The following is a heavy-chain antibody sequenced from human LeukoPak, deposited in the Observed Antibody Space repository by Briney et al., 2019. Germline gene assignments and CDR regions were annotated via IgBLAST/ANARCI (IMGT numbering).Heavy chain of an antibody. CDR1: GGSISSSNW. Sequence: SGTLSLTCAVSGGSISSSNWWSWVRQPPGKGLEWIGEIYESGDTNYNPSLKRRVTISVDKSKNQFSLKLSSVTAADTVVYYCARDPHSGHDLADYWGQGTLVTVSS. CDR2: IYESGDT. J-gene: IGHJ4*02. V-gene: IGHV4-4*02. CDR3: ARDPHSGHDLADY. D-gene: IGHD5-12*01.